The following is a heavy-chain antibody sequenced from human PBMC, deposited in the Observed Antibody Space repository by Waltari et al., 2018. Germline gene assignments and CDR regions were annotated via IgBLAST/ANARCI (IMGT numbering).Heavy chain of an antibody. CDR2: ISWKSDSI. CDR1: GFNFDEYA. Sequence: EVQLVESGGGLVQPGRSLRLSCEASGFNFDEYAMHWVRQAPGKGLEWVSGISWKSDSIDYADSVKDRFTISRDNAKNSLYLQMNSLRAEDMAFYYCAKARGNCSGGRCFFDYWGQGTLVTVSS. D-gene: IGHD2-15*01. J-gene: IGHJ4*02. V-gene: IGHV3-9*03. CDR3: AKARGNCSGGRCFFDY.